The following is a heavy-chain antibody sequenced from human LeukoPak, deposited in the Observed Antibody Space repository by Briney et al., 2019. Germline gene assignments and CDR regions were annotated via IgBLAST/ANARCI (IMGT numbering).Heavy chain of an antibody. CDR2: IYHTGST. Sequence: SETLSLTCAVSGGSISSSFWWSWVRQPPGKGLEWIGEIYHTGSTNYTPSLKSRVTISVDKSKNQFSLKLSSVTAADTAVYYCARHVSGSGSYSPFDYWGQGTLVTVSS. CDR3: ARHVSGSGSYSPFDY. J-gene: IGHJ4*02. D-gene: IGHD1-26*01. CDR1: GGSISSSFW. V-gene: IGHV4-4*02.